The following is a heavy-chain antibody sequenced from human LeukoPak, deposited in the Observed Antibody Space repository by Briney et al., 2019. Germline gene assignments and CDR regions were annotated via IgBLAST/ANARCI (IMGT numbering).Heavy chain of an antibody. CDR1: GGSISSYY. Sequence: KPSETLSLTCTDSGGSISSYYWSWIRQPPGKGLEWIGYIYYSGSTNYNPSLKSRVTISVDTSKNQFSLKLSSVTAADTAVYYCAREEYYGSGNWFDPWGQGTLVTVSS. CDR3: AREEYYGSGNWFDP. D-gene: IGHD3-10*01. J-gene: IGHJ5*02. CDR2: IYYSGST. V-gene: IGHV4-59*01.